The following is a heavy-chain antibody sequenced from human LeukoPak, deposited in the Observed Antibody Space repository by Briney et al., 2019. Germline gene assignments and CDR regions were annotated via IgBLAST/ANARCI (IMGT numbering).Heavy chain of an antibody. CDR1: GFTVSSNY. Sequence: SGGSLRLSCAASGFTVSSNYMSWVRQAPGKGLEWVGRIKSKTDGGTTDYAAPVKGRFTISRDDSKNTLYLQMSSLKTEDTAVYYCTAVDFDYWGQGTLVTVSP. V-gene: IGHV3-15*01. CDR3: TAVDFDY. CDR2: IKSKTDGGTT. J-gene: IGHJ4*02. D-gene: IGHD4-23*01.